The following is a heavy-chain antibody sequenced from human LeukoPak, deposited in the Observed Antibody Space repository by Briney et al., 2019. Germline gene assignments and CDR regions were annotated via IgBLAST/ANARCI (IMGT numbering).Heavy chain of an antibody. V-gene: IGHV1-2*02. D-gene: IGHD6-19*01. J-gene: IGHJ4*02. CDR1: GYTLTGYY. CDR3: ARIRYEGGWGFDY. CDR2: INPKGGGT. Sequence: ASVKVSCKASGYTLTGYYMHWVRQAPGQGLEWMGWINPKGGGTKYAQKFQGRVTMTRDTSISTAYMDLSRLRSDGTAVYYCARIRYEGGWGFDYWGQGTLVTVSS.